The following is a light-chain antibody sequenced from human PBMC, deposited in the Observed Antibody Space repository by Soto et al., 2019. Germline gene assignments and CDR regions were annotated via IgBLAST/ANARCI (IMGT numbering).Light chain of an antibody. CDR3: QQYGSSPPWT. J-gene: IGKJ1*01. V-gene: IGKV3-20*01. CDR1: QSVSSSY. Sequence: EIVLTQSPGTLSLSPGERATLSCRASQSVSSSYLAWYQQKPGQAPRLHIYGASSRATGIPDRFSGSGSGTDFTLTISRLEPEDFAVYYCQQYGSSPPWTFGQGTKVDNK. CDR2: GAS.